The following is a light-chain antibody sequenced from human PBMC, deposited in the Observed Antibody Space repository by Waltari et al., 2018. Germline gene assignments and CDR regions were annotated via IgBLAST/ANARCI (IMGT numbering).Light chain of an antibody. V-gene: IGKV1-39*01. CDR1: QSISNN. CDR2: SAS. CDR3: QQSYSVPPYT. J-gene: IGKJ2*01. Sequence: IQMNQSPSSLSASAEDRVTIPCRASQSISNNLNWNQQKPGKDPKVLIDSASALQSGVPSRFSRSGSVTDFTLTLSSLQPEDFATYYCQQSYSVPPYTFGLGTKLEIK.